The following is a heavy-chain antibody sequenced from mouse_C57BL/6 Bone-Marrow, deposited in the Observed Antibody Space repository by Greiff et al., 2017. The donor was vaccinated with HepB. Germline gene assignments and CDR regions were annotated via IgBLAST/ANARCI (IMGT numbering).Heavy chain of an antibody. D-gene: IGHD1-2*01. J-gene: IGHJ2*01. Sequence: PVQQSGAELVRPGASVTLSCKASGYTFTDYEMHWVKQTPVHGLEWIGAIDPETGGTAYNQKFKGKAILTADKSSSTAYMELRSLTSEDSAVYYCTRGGLLRLTGSYYFDYWGQGTTLTVSS. CDR3: TRGGLLRLTGSYYFDY. CDR2: IDPETGGT. V-gene: IGHV1-15*01. CDR1: GYTFTDYE.